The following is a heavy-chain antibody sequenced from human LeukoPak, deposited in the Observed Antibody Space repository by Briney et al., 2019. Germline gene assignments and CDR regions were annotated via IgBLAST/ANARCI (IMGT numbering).Heavy chain of an antibody. Sequence: SQTLSLTXTVSGGSISSGDYYWSRIRQPPGKGLEWIGYIYYSGSTYYNPSLKSRVTISVDTSKNQFSLKLSSVTAADTAVYYCARGDYSSSSSGYYYYYYMDVWGKGTTVTVSS. CDR2: IYYSGST. CDR3: ARGDYSSSSSGYYYYYYMDV. V-gene: IGHV4-30-4*08. CDR1: GGSISSGDYY. J-gene: IGHJ6*03. D-gene: IGHD6-6*01.